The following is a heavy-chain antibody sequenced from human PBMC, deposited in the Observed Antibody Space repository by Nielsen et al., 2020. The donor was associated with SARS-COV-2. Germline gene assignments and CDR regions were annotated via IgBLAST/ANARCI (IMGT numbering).Heavy chain of an antibody. D-gene: IGHD2-21*01. Sequence: GEALKISCTASGFTFGDYAMSWVSKAPGKGLEWVGFIRSKAYGGTTEYAASVKGRFTISRDDSKSIAYLQMNSLKTEDTAVYYCTTDVVPYYYYYYMDVWGKGTTVTVSS. CDR3: TTDVVPYYYYYYMDV. CDR2: IRSKAYGGTT. V-gene: IGHV3-49*04. J-gene: IGHJ6*03. CDR1: GFTFGDYA.